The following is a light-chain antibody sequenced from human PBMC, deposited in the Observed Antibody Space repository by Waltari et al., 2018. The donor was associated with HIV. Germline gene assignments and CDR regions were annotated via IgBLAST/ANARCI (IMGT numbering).Light chain of an antibody. CDR2: DVN. CDR1: SSDIGGYNY. Sequence: QSALTQPASVSGSPGQSITISCIGSSSDIGGYNYVSWYQLHPGKAPKLMIYDVNNLPSGGSIRFSGSKSGNTASLTISGLQTEDEADYFCSSYTSSGTQVFGGGTKLTVL. J-gene: IGLJ3*02. V-gene: IGLV2-14*03. CDR3: SSYTSSGTQV.